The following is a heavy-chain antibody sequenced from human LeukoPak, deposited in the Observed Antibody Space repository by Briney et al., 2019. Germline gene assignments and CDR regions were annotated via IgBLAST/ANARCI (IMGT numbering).Heavy chain of an antibody. CDR3: AKDGGGSLEWLPPMDV. D-gene: IGHD3-3*01. V-gene: IGHV3-23*01. J-gene: IGHJ6*02. Sequence: GGSLRLSCAASGFTFSSHAMGWVRQAPGKGPEWVSSITGSGGSTYYGDSVKGRFTISRDNSKNTLYPQMNSLRAEDTAVYYCAKDGGGSLEWLPPMDVWGQGTTVTVSS. CDR1: GFTFSSHA. CDR2: ITGSGGST.